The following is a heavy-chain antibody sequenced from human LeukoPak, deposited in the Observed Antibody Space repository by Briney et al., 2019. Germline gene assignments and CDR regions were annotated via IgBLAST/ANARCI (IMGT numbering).Heavy chain of an antibody. J-gene: IGHJ6*02. Sequence: GGSLRLSCAAFGFTFSSYAMGWVRQAPGKGLEWVSAMSGSGGDTYYADSVKGRFTFSRDNSKNTLYLQMNSLRPEDTALYYCANAVWFGEFDYYFFGLDVWGQGTTVTVSS. D-gene: IGHD3-10*01. CDR1: GFTFSSYA. V-gene: IGHV3-23*01. CDR2: MSGSGGDT. CDR3: ANAVWFGEFDYYFFGLDV.